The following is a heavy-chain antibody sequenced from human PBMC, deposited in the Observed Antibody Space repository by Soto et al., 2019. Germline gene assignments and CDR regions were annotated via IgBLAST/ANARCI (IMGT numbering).Heavy chain of an antibody. Sequence: QVQLVQSGAEVKKPGSSVKVSCKASGGTFSSYAISWVRQAPGQGLEWMGGIIPIFGTANYEQKFQGRVTINADESTSTAYMELSSLRSEETAVYYCARDGNRIAAAATVLYYYYEMDVWGLGTTVTVS. D-gene: IGHD6-13*01. V-gene: IGHV1-69*01. CDR3: ARDGNRIAAAATVLYYYYEMDV. J-gene: IGHJ6*02. CDR2: IIPIFGTA. CDR1: GGTFSSYA.